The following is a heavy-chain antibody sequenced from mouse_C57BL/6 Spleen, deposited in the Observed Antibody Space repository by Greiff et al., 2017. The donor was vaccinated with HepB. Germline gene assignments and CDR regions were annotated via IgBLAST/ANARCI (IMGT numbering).Heavy chain of an antibody. V-gene: IGHV5-17*01. CDR1: GFTFSDYG. J-gene: IGHJ4*01. Sequence: EVKLMESGGGLVKPGGSLKLSCAASGFTFSDYGMHWVRQAPEKGLEWVAYIRSGSSTIYYADTVKGRFTISRDNAKNTLFLQMTSLRSEDTAMYYCSRALATVVATDAMDYWGQGTSVTVSS. CDR2: IRSGSSTI. CDR3: SRALATVVATDAMDY. D-gene: IGHD1-1*01.